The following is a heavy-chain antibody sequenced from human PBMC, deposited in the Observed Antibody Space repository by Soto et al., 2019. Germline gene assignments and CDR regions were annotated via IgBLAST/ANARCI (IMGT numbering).Heavy chain of an antibody. V-gene: IGHV1-18*04. J-gene: IGHJ6*02. CDR1: GYTFTSYG. D-gene: IGHD3-10*01. Sequence: ASVKVSCKASGYTFTSYGISWVRQAPGQGLEWMGWISAYNGNTNYAQKLQGRVTMTTDTSTSTAYMELRSLRSDDTAVYYCAKTITMVRGVIIPYYYYGMDVWGQGTTVTISS. CDR3: AKTITMVRGVIIPYYYYGMDV. CDR2: ISAYNGNT.